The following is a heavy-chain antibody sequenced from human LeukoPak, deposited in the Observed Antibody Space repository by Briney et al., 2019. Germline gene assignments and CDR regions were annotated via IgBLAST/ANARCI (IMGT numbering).Heavy chain of an antibody. D-gene: IGHD5-18*01. CDR3: ARDRWIQLWSRDYYYGMDV. J-gene: IGHJ6*02. V-gene: IGHV4-59*01. CDR1: GGSISSYY. Sequence: SETLSLTCTVSGGSISSYYWSWIRQPPGKGLEWIGYIYYSGSTNYNPSLKSRVTISVDTSKNQFSLKLSSVTAADTAAYYCARDRWIQLWSRDYYYGMDVWGQGTTVTVSS. CDR2: IYYSGST.